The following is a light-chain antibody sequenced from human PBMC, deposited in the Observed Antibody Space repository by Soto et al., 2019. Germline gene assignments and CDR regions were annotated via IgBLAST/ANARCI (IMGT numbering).Light chain of an antibody. CDR3: QKYNSALGFT. CDR2: AAS. J-gene: IGKJ3*01. CDR1: HGISNY. V-gene: IGKV1-27*01. Sequence: DIQMTQSPSSLSASVGDRVTITCRASHGISNYLAWYQQKPGKVPKLLIYAASTLQSGVPSRFSGSGSGTDFTLTISSLQPEDVATYYCQKYNSALGFTFGPGTKVDIK.